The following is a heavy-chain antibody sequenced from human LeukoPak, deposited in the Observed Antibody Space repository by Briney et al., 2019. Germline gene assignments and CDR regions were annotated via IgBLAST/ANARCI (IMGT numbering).Heavy chain of an antibody. CDR2: ILPSFGTA. D-gene: IGHD3-22*01. J-gene: IGHJ6*03. CDR3: ASEGNYDSSGYSRYNYYYMDV. CDR1: GGTFSIYS. V-gene: IGHV1-69*05. Sequence: SVKVSCKRYGGTFSIYSISWVRQAPGQGLEWMGWILPSFGTAHYEQKFQGRVTFTTDESTTTAYMELRSLRSEDTAVYYCASEGNYDSSGYSRYNYYYMDVWGKGTAVTVSS.